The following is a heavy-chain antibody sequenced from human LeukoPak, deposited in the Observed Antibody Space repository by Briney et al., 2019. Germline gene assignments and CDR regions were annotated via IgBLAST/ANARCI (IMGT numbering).Heavy chain of an antibody. CDR2: ISYDGGNK. D-gene: IGHD2-8*02. Sequence: GRSLRLSCAASGFTFSTYAIHWVRQAPGKGLEWVALISYDGGNKYYADSVKGRFTISRDNSKKTLYLQMNSLRTEDTAVYYCARDQTAVTGVWGTIDYWGQGTLVTVSS. CDR1: GFTFSTYA. J-gene: IGHJ4*02. CDR3: ARDQTAVTGVWGTIDY. V-gene: IGHV3-30-3*01.